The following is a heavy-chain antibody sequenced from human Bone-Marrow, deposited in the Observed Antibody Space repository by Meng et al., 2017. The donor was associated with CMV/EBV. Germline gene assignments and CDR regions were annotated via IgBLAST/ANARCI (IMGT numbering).Heavy chain of an antibody. J-gene: IGHJ4*02. V-gene: IGHV1-2*02. CDR3: ARDQGGATRGEYDY. D-gene: IGHD1-26*01. CDR1: GYTFTGYY. CDR2: INPNSGGT. Sequence: ASVKVSCKASGYTFTGYYMHWVRQAPGQGLEWMGWINPNSGGTNYAQKFQGRVTMTRGTSISTAYMELSRLRSDDTAVYYCARDQGGATRGEYDYWGQGTLVTVSS.